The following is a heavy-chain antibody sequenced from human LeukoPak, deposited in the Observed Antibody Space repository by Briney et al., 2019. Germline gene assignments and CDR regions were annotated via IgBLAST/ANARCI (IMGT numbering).Heavy chain of an antibody. CDR1: GFIFSNAW. CDR3: AGDLDPSPFNY. J-gene: IGHJ4*02. V-gene: IGHV3-15*01. Sequence: PGGSLRLSCAASGFIFSNAWMSWVRQAPGKGLEWVGRIKGKADGGTTDYAAPVKGRFTISRDDSKNTLYLQMNSLKTEDTAVYYCAGDLDPSPFNYWGQGTLVTVSS. CDR2: IKGKADGGTT.